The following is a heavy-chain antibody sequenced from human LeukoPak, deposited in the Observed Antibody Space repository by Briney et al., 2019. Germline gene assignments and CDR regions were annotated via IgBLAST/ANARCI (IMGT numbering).Heavy chain of an antibody. V-gene: IGHV3-21*01. Sequence: GGSLSLSCAASGFTFSSYSMNWVRQAPGKGLEWVSSISSSSSYIYYADSVKGRFTISRDNAKNSLYLQMNSLRAEDTAVYYCARVVTLYSSSSGDYWGQGTLVTVSS. D-gene: IGHD6-6*01. CDR1: GFTFSSYS. CDR3: ARVVTLYSSSSGDY. J-gene: IGHJ4*02. CDR2: ISSSSSYI.